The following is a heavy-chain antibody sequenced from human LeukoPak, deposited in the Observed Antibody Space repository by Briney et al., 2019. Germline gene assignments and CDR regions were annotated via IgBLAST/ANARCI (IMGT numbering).Heavy chain of an antibody. CDR1: GLSVATF. D-gene: IGHD2/OR15-2a*01. J-gene: IGHJ4*02. CDR3: TRELTFAD. Sequence: QPGGSLRLSCAGSGLSVATFMSWVRQAPGKGLEWISIVYPSGTTYYADSVKDRFTIFRDDSKNTLYLQMNSLSADDTAVYYCTRELTFADWGQGTLVLVSS. CDR2: VYPSGTT. V-gene: IGHV3-66*01.